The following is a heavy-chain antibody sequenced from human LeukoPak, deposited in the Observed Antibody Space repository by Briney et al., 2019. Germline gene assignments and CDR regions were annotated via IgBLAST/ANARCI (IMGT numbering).Heavy chain of an antibody. V-gene: IGHV4-59*08. D-gene: IGHD3-10*02. Sequence: SETLSLTCNVSGGSMNNYYWSWIRQPPGRGLEWIGYIYYSGDTNYSPALKSRVTLSVDTSKNQFSLKLGSVAAADTAVYCCARQPHMLGAYYFGYWGQGTLVTVSS. CDR2: IYYSGDT. CDR3: ARQPHMLGAYYFGY. J-gene: IGHJ4*02. CDR1: GGSMNNYY.